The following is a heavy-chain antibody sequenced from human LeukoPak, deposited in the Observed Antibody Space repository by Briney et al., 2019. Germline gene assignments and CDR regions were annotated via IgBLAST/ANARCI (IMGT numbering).Heavy chain of an antibody. Sequence: PGGSLRLSCAASGFTFSSYAMSWVRQAPGKGLEWVSAISGSGGSTYYADSVKGRFTISRDNSKNTPYLQMNSLRAEDTAVYYCAKTSTAMVTNWFDPWGQGTLVTVSS. CDR2: ISGSGGST. D-gene: IGHD5-18*01. V-gene: IGHV3-23*01. J-gene: IGHJ5*02. CDR3: AKTSTAMVTNWFDP. CDR1: GFTFSSYA.